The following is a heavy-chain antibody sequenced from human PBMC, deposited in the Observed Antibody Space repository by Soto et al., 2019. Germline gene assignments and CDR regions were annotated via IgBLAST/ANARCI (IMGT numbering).Heavy chain of an antibody. Sequence: QVLLVQSGAEVKKPGASVKVSCKASGYTFTSYGISWVRQAPGQGLEWMAWISAHNGDTRYAQNVQGRVTMTTDTSTSTAYMELRSLRSGDTAVYYCARDEGQQGDRSYSDYWGQGTLVTVSS. J-gene: IGHJ4*02. CDR3: ARDEGQQGDRSYSDY. V-gene: IGHV1-18*01. CDR2: ISAHNGDT. CDR1: GYTFTSYG. D-gene: IGHD6-13*01.